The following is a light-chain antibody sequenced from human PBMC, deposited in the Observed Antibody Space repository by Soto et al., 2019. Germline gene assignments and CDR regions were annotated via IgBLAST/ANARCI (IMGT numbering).Light chain of an antibody. CDR3: QQYGSPPPLT. J-gene: IGKJ4*01. CDR1: QTVSNDY. V-gene: IGKV3-20*01. Sequence: EIVLTQSPGTLSLSPGERATLSCRASQTVSNDYVAWYQQKPGQAPRLLIYGASSRATGIPDRLSGSGSGTDFTLTISRLEPEDFAVYYCQQYGSPPPLTFGGGTKVEIK. CDR2: GAS.